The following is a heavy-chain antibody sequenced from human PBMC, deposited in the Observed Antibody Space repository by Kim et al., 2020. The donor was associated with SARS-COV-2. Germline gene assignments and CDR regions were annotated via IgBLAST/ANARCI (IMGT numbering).Heavy chain of an antibody. CDR1: GGSISSYY. CDR2: IYTSGST. V-gene: IGHV4-4*07. D-gene: IGHD3-22*01. J-gene: IGHJ2*01. CDR3: ARGGYYHDLYRVGANYWYFDL. Sequence: SETLSLTCTVSGGSISSYYWSWIRQPAGKGLEWIGRIYTSGSTNYNPSLKSRVTMSVDTSKNQFSLKLSSVTAADTAVYYCARGGYYHDLYRVGANYWYFDLWGRGTLVTVSS.